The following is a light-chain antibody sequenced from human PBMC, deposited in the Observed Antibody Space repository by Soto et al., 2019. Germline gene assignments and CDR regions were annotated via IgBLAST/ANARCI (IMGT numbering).Light chain of an antibody. Sequence: DIQMTQSPSTLSGSVGDRATITCRASQTTSSWLAWYQQKPGKAPKLLIYKASTLKSGVPSRFSGSGSGTEFTLTISSLQPDDVATYYCQHYISYSEAFGQGTKVDIK. CDR2: KAS. CDR3: QHYISYSEA. V-gene: IGKV1-5*03. J-gene: IGKJ1*01. CDR1: QTTSSW.